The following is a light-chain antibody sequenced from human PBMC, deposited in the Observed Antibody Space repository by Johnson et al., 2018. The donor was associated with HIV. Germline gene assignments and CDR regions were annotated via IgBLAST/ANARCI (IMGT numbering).Light chain of an antibody. CDR2: EDN. Sequence: QSVLTQPPSMSAAPGQKVTISCSGSSSNIGKNYVSWYQHLPGTAPKLLIYEDNKRPSGIPDRFSGSKSGTSATLGITGVQTGDEADYYCGTWDNSLSNGGVFGTGTKVTVL. V-gene: IGLV1-51*02. CDR1: SSNIGKNY. CDR3: GTWDNSLSNGGV. J-gene: IGLJ1*01.